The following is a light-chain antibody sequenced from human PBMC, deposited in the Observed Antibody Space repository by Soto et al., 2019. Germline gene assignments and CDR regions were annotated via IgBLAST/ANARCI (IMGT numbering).Light chain of an antibody. V-gene: IGKV1-27*01. CDR2: AAS. CDR3: QEYNSAPLT. Sequence: EIQMTQSPSSLSASVGDRVTITCRASQDISNSLAWYQQKPGKVPKVLIYAASILQSGVPARFSGSGSGTDFTLTISSLQPEDVATYYCQEYNSAPLTFGGGTKVKI. CDR1: QDISNS. J-gene: IGKJ4*01.